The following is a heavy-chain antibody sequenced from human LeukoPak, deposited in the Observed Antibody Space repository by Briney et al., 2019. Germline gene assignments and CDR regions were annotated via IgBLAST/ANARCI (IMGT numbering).Heavy chain of an antibody. CDR3: ARRRNYYGSGSYFVFDY. Sequence: SETLSLTCTVSGGSISSYYWSWIRQPPGKGLEWIGYIHYSGSTNYNPSLKSRVTISVDTSKNQFSLKLSSVTAADTAVYYCARRRNYYGSGSYFVFDYWGQGTLVTVSS. CDR1: GGSISSYY. D-gene: IGHD3-10*01. CDR2: IHYSGST. V-gene: IGHV4-59*08. J-gene: IGHJ4*02.